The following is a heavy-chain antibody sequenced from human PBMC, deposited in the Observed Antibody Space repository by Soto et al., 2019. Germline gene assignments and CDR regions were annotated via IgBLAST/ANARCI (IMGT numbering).Heavy chain of an antibody. CDR1: GYTFTSYY. J-gene: IGHJ6*02. CDR2: INPSGGST. D-gene: IGHD3-9*01. Sequence: ASVKVSCKASGYTFTSYYMHWVRQAPGQGLEWMGIINPSGGSTSYAQKFQGRVTMTRDTSTSTVYMELSSLRSEDTAVYYCARGDDILTGYYYYGMDVWGQGTTVTVSS. CDR3: ARGDDILTGYYYYGMDV. V-gene: IGHV1-46*03.